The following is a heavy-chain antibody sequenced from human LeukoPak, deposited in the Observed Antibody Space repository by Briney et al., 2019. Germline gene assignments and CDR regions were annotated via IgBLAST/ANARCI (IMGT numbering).Heavy chain of an antibody. CDR1: GITFSKYW. V-gene: IGHV3-7*03. CDR2: IKQDGGEK. Sequence: GGSLRLSCVDSGITFSKYWMSWVRQAPGKGLEWVANIKQDGGEKYYVDSVKGRFTISRDNAKNSLYLQMNSLRVEDTAVYYCARDGRPLDYWGQGTLVTVS. J-gene: IGHJ4*02. CDR3: ARDGRPLDY.